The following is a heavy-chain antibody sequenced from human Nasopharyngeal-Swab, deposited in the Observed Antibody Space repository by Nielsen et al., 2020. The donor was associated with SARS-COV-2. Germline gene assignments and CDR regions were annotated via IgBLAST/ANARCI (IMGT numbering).Heavy chain of an antibody. D-gene: IGHD1-26*01. CDR1: GFSLSGYW. Sequence: GESLKISCAASGFSLSGYWMNWVRQAPGIGLEWVANIKQDGSERNYVDSVKGRFTISRDNARNSLLLQMNSLRAEDTAVYYCTRREWDLPNSPVDFWGQGALVTVSS. CDR2: IKQDGSER. J-gene: IGHJ4*02. V-gene: IGHV3-7*03. CDR3: TRREWDLPNSPVDF.